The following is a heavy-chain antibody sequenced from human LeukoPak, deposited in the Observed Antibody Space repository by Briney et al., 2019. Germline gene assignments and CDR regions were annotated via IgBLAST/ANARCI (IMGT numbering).Heavy chain of an antibody. J-gene: IGHJ4*02. D-gene: IGHD6-13*01. CDR2: ISGSGDST. CDR1: ESTFSRCA. V-gene: IGHV3-23*01. Sequence: PGGSLRLSCAASESTFSRCAMSWVRQAPGKGLEWVSAISGSGDSTYYADSVKGRFTISRDNAKNSLYLQMNSLRAEDTAVYYCARAAAAGFDYWGQGTLVTVSS. CDR3: ARAAAAGFDY.